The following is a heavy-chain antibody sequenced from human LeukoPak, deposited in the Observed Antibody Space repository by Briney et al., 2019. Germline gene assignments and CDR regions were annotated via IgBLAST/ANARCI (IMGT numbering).Heavy chain of an antibody. V-gene: IGHV3-74*01. D-gene: IGHD6-25*01. CDR2: IKDDGSHT. CDR1: GFTFSSHW. Sequence: PGGSLRLSCAASGFTFSSHWMRWVRQAPGKGLVWVSRIKDDGSHTNYADSVKGRFTISRDNAKNTLSLQMNSLRAEDTAVYYCARGSGIITGIDEWGQGTLVTVSS. J-gene: IGHJ4*02. CDR3: ARGSGIITGIDE.